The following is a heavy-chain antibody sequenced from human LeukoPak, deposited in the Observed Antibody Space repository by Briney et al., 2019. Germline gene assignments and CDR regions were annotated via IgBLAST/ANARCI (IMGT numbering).Heavy chain of an antibody. CDR3: AKDGLYYDGSEHVYYFDS. Sequence: GGSLRLSCAASGFTFSRSAMTWVRQGPGTGLEFVASIIYSGGATYYADSAKGRFTTSRDNSKNTLYLQMNSLRAEDTALYYCAKDGLYYDGSEHVYYFDSWGQGTLVTVSS. CDR2: IIYSGGAT. J-gene: IGHJ4*02. V-gene: IGHV3-23*01. CDR1: GFTFSRSA. D-gene: IGHD3-22*01.